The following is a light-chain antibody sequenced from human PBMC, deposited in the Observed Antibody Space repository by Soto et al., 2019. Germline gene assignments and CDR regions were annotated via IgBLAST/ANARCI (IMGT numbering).Light chain of an antibody. Sequence: QSVLAQPPSASGTPGQRVTISCSGSTSNIVTDTINWYQQLPGAAPKLLIYGHNQRPSGVPDRFYGSKSGTSASLAVSGLQSEDEADYYCAAWDDSLNGWVFGGGTKLTVL. CDR1: TSNIVTDT. CDR2: GHN. CDR3: AAWDDSLNGWV. V-gene: IGLV1-44*01. J-gene: IGLJ2*01.